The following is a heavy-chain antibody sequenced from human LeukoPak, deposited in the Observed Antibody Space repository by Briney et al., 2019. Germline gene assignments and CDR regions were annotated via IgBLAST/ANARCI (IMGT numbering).Heavy chain of an antibody. V-gene: IGHV3-30*18. D-gene: IGHD2-15*01. J-gene: IGHJ4*02. CDR3: AKGPYCCSGDSPIDY. CDR2: ISYDGSYK. CDR1: GFTFSSYG. Sequence: GGSLRLSCAASGFTFSSYGMHWVRQAPGKGLEWVAIISYDGSYKYYADSVKGRFTISRDNSKNTLYLQMNSLRAEDTAVYYCAKGPYCCSGDSPIDYWGQGTLVTVSS.